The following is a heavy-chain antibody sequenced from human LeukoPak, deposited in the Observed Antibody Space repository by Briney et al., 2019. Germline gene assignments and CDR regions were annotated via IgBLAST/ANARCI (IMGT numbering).Heavy chain of an antibody. D-gene: IGHD3-3*01. CDR1: GGSLTDYF. Sequence: SETLSLTCSVSGGSLTDYFWSWIRQPPGKAMEWIGYIYYTGSANYNPSLKSRVTISVDTSKKQFSLKMSSATAADTAVYYCARVQRYWSGYYSDYWGQGTLVTVSS. J-gene: IGHJ4*02. CDR3: ARVQRYWSGYYSDY. CDR2: IYYTGSA. V-gene: IGHV4-59*13.